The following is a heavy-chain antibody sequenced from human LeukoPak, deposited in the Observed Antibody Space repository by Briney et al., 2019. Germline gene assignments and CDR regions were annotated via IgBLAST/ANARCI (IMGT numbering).Heavy chain of an antibody. V-gene: IGHV3-48*01. CDR1: GFTFSNYN. Sequence: PGGPLRLTCAASGFTFSNYNMNWVRQTPGKGLECVSYISGSGSDIYYAESVMGRFTLSRDNAKNSLYLQMNSLRAEDTGVYYCARDPVLFDNTGYYFDSWGQGTLVTVSS. CDR2: ISGSGSDI. CDR3: ARDPVLFDNTGYYFDS. J-gene: IGHJ4*02. D-gene: IGHD3-22*01.